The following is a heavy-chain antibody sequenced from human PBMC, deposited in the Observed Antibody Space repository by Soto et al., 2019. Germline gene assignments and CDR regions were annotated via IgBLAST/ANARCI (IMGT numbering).Heavy chain of an antibody. Sequence: QVQLQQWGAGLLKPSETLSLTCAVYGGSFRGYYWSWIRQPPGKGLEWFGEINHSGSTNYNPSLKRRVTISVGASGSQYSLRLSSVSAADTAVYYCARGHDVVVPAAVRYNWFDPWGQGTLVTVSS. CDR1: GGSFRGYY. CDR2: INHSGST. D-gene: IGHD2-2*01. J-gene: IGHJ5*02. V-gene: IGHV4-34*01. CDR3: ARGHDVVVPAAVRYNWFDP.